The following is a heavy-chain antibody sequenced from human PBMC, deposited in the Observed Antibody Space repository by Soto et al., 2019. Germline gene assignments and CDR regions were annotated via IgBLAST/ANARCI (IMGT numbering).Heavy chain of an antibody. D-gene: IGHD6-6*01. J-gene: IGHJ4*02. Sequence: KPAETLCLSCSVYIGSFSGYYWSWIRQPPGKGLEWIGEISQSGNTNYSPSLKSRVSISIDTSKKQFSLNLASVSAADTAVYYCARAPKVSGSSKTRPDFWGQGTMVTVSS. V-gene: IGHV4-34*01. CDR3: ARAPKVSGSSKTRPDF. CDR1: IGSFSGYY. CDR2: ISQSGNT.